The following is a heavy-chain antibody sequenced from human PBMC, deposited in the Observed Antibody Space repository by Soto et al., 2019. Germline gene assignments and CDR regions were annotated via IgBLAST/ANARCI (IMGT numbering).Heavy chain of an antibody. CDR2: IKEDASEK. Sequence: EVQLVESGGDLVQPGGSLSLSCVASGFTFSDYWMNWVRQAPGMGLEWVAGIKEDASEKNYVYSVTGRFSIPKDTAKNPLFLKLNSLRADYTAWYCGATAIEAPFNSFDYWGQGTLVTVSS. V-gene: IGHV3-7*01. J-gene: IGHJ4*02. CDR1: GFTFSDYW. CDR3: ATAIEAPFNSFDY.